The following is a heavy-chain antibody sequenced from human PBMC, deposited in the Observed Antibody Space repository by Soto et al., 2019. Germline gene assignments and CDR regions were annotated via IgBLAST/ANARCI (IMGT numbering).Heavy chain of an antibody. D-gene: IGHD2-2*01. Sequence: EVQLVESGGDLVQPGGSLRLSCAASGFTFSGHWMHWVRQVPGKGLEWVSRINTDAGSSGYADSVKGPFTISRDNAKNKLYPQMKGLRAEDTAVYYCAREAGYCSRTSCYRRAFDTWGQGTTVTVSS. CDR2: INTDAGSS. V-gene: IGHV3-74*01. J-gene: IGHJ3*02. CDR1: GFTFSGHW. CDR3: AREAGYCSRTSCYRRAFDT.